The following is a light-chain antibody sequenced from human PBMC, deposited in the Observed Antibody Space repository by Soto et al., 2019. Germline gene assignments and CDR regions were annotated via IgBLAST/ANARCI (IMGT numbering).Light chain of an antibody. CDR2: EVS. CDR1: SSDVGGYNY. J-gene: IGLJ1*01. V-gene: IGLV2-14*01. CDR3: SSYTSSSTLGV. Sequence: QSALTQPASVSGSPGQSIPISCTGTSSDVGGYNYVSWYQQHPGKAPKLMIYEVSNRPSGVSNRFSGSKSGNTASLTISGLQVEDEADYYCSSYTSSSTLGVFGTGTKPPS.